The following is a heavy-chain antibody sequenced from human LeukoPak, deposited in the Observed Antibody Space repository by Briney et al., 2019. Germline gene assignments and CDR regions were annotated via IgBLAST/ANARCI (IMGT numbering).Heavy chain of an antibody. CDR2: IYTSGST. J-gene: IGHJ4*02. Sequence: PSQTLSLTCSVSGGSISSGHYYWSWIRQPAGKGLEWIGHIYTSGSTSYNPSLKSRVAISRDTSNNQFSLKLSSVIAADTAVYYCARDTYGSGSSTFDYWGQGTLVTVSS. V-gene: IGHV4-61*09. D-gene: IGHD3-10*01. CDR1: GGSISSGHYY. CDR3: ARDTYGSGSSTFDY.